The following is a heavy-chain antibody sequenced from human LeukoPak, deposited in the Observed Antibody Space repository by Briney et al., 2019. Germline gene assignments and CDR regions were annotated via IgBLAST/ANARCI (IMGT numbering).Heavy chain of an antibody. CDR3: ARGPLVTEQQLLP. CDR2: IIPILGIA. D-gene: IGHD6-13*01. CDR1: GGTFSSYA. Sequence: SVKVSCKASGGTFSSYAISWVRQAPGQGLEWMGRIIPILGIANYAQKFQGRVTITADKSTSTAYMELSSLRSEDTAVYYCARGPLVTEQQLLPWGQGTLVTVSS. J-gene: IGHJ5*02. V-gene: IGHV1-69*04.